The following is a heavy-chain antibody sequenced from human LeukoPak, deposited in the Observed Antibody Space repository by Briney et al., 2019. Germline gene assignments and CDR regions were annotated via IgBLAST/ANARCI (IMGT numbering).Heavy chain of an antibody. D-gene: IGHD3/OR15-3a*01. CDR3: ASGQSRTRGAYYYMDV. CDR2: ISSSGSTI. Sequence: GGSLRLSCTASGFTFSSYEMNWVRQAPGKGLEWVSYISSSGSTIYYADSVKGRFAISRDNAKNSLYLQMNSLRAEDTAVYYCASGQSRTRGAYYYMDVWGKGTTVTVSS. CDR1: GFTFSSYE. V-gene: IGHV3-48*03. J-gene: IGHJ6*03.